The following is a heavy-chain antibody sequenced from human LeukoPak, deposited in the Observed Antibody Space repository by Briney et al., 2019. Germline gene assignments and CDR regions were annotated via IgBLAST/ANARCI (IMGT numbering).Heavy chain of an antibody. Sequence: GGSLRLSCAASGFTFDDYAMHWVRQAPGKGLEWVSGISWNSGSIGYADSVKGRFTISRDNAKNSLYLQMNSLRAEDMALYYCAKGSRSYGRPLTLDDAFDIWGQGTMVTVSS. CDR3: AKGSRSYGRPLTLDDAFDI. CDR1: GFTFDDYA. J-gene: IGHJ3*02. D-gene: IGHD5-18*01. CDR2: ISWNSGSI. V-gene: IGHV3-9*03.